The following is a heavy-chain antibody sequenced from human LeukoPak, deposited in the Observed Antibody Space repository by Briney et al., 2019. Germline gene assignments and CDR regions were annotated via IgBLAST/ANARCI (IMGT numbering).Heavy chain of an antibody. D-gene: IGHD3-10*01. CDR2: IKSKTDGGTT. V-gene: IGHV3-15*01. CDR1: GFTFSDAW. CDR3: TTETVRGVIYYYYYMDV. Sequence: GGSLRLSCAASGFTFSDAWMSWVRQAPGKGLEWVGRIKSKTDGGTTDYAAPVKGRFTISRDDSKNTLYLQMNSLKTEDTAVYYCTTETVRGVIYYYYYMDVWGKGTTVTISS. J-gene: IGHJ6*03.